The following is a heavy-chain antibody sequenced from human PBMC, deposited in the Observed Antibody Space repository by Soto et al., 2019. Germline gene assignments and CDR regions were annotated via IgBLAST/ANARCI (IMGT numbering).Heavy chain of an antibody. V-gene: IGHV5-51*01. CDR3: TRRAGYIDY. J-gene: IGHJ4*02. D-gene: IGHD6-13*01. CDR1: GYSLTSYW. Sequence: GESLKISCKASGYSLTSYWIGWVRQRPGKGLEWMGIVYPGDSDTRYNPSLRGQVTISVDRSTSTAYLQWSSLKASDTAMYYCTRRAGYIDYWGQGTLVTVSS. CDR2: VYPGDSDT.